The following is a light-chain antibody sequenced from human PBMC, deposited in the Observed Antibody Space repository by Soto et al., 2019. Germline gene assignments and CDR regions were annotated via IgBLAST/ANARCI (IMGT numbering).Light chain of an antibody. J-gene: IGLJ1*01. CDR2: DVS. V-gene: IGLV2-14*01. CDR1: SSDVGGYNY. Sequence: QSVLTQPASVSGSPGQSITISCTGTSSDVGGYNYVSWYQQHPGKAPKLMIYDVSNRPSGVSNRFSGFKSGNTASLTISGLQAEDEADYYCSSYTSSSTLYVFGTGTKAPS. CDR3: SSYTSSSTLYV.